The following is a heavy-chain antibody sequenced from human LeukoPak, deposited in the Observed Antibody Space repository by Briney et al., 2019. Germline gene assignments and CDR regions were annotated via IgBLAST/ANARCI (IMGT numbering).Heavy chain of an antibody. J-gene: IGHJ2*01. CDR3: ARVMVLGYCSGGSCFYFDL. V-gene: IGHV4-39*07. CDR2: IYYSGST. D-gene: IGHD2-15*01. CDR1: GGSISSSSYY. Sequence: SETLSLTCTVSGGSISSSSYYWGWIRQPPGKGLEWIGSIYYSGSTYYNPSLKSRVTISVDTSKNQFSLKLSSVPAADTAVYYCARVMVLGYCSGGSCFYFDLWGRGTLVTVSS.